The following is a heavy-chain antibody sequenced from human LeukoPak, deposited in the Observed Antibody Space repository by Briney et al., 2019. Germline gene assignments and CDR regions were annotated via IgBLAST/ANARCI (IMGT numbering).Heavy chain of an antibody. CDR1: GFTFSRHA. V-gene: IGHV3-74*01. J-gene: IGHJ4*02. Sequence: GGSLRLSCAVSGFTFSRHAMHWVRQAPGKGLVWVSRVNRDGTTTSYANSVKGRFTISKDNSKNTLYLQMNSLRAEDTAVYYCARDRGYCSSTSCYSPGDWGQGTLVTVSS. D-gene: IGHD2-2*02. CDR3: ARDRGYCSSTSCYSPGD. CDR2: VNRDGTTT.